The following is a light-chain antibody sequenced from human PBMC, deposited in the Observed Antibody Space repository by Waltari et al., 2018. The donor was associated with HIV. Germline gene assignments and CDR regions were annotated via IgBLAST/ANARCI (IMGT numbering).Light chain of an antibody. Sequence: DIQMTQSPSSVSASVGDRVTITCRASQPISTWLAWYQQKPGKAPKLLIYAAATLQSGVPLRFSGSGSGTDFTLTISSLQPEDFATYYCQQANSFPLTFGGGTKVDIK. CDR1: QPISTW. CDR2: AAA. CDR3: QQANSFPLT. J-gene: IGKJ4*01. V-gene: IGKV1D-12*01.